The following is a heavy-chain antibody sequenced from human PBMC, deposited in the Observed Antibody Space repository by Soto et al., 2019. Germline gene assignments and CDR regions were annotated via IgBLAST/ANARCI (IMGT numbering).Heavy chain of an antibody. Sequence: PGGSLRLSCAASGFTFDDYAMHWVRQAPGKGLEWVSGISWNSGSIGYADSVKGRFTISRDNAKNSLYLQMNSLRAEDTALYYCAKSRYYDSRYYFDYWGQGTLVTVSS. D-gene: IGHD3-22*01. CDR1: GFTFDDYA. CDR3: AKSRYYDSRYYFDY. CDR2: ISWNSGSI. V-gene: IGHV3-9*01. J-gene: IGHJ4*02.